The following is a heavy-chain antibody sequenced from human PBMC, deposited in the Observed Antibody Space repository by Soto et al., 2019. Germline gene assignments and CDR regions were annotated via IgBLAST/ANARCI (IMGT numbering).Heavy chain of an antibody. J-gene: IGHJ5*01. V-gene: IGHV4-39*01. CDR1: GGSVSRSSYY. Sequence: LSLTCTVSGGSVSRSSYYWGWIRQPPGKGLEWIGTIYYSGSTYYNPSLKSRVTISIDTSKNQFSLKLNSLTAADTAVYFCARFEGYYASSSSVPDSWGQGTLVTVSS. D-gene: IGHD3-22*01. CDR2: IYYSGST. CDR3: ARFEGYYASSSSVPDS.